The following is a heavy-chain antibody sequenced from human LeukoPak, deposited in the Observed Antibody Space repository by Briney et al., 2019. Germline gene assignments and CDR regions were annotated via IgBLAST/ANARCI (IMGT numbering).Heavy chain of an antibody. CDR1: GYTFTGYY. D-gene: IGHD6-19*01. Sequence: WASVKVSCKASGYTFTGYYMHWVRQAPGQGLEWMGWINPNSGGTNYAQKFQGRVTMTRDTSISTAYMELSRLRSDYTAVYYCAISLFGSGSDYWGQGTLVTVSS. CDR2: INPNSGGT. CDR3: AISLFGSGSDY. J-gene: IGHJ4*02. V-gene: IGHV1-2*02.